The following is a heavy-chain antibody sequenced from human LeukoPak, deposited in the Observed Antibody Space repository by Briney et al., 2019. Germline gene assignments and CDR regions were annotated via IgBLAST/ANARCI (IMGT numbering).Heavy chain of an antibody. Sequence: GGSLRLSCAASGFTFSSYAMSWVRQAPGKGLEWVSAISGSGGSTYYADSVKGRFTIFRDNSKNTLYLQMNSLRAEDTAVYYCANSFYYGSGSYYLDYWGQGTLVTVSS. D-gene: IGHD3-10*01. CDR1: GFTFSSYA. V-gene: IGHV3-23*01. CDR3: ANSFYYGSGSYYLDY. CDR2: ISGSGGST. J-gene: IGHJ4*02.